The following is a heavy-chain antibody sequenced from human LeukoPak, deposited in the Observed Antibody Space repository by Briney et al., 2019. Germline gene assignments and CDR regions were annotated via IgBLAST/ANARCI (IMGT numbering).Heavy chain of an antibody. J-gene: IGHJ5*02. CDR3: ARDRGYCSSTGCYTGIVSWFDP. V-gene: IGHV4-38-2*02. D-gene: IGHD2-2*02. CDR1: GYSINSDYY. Sequence: SETLSLTCTVSGYSINSDYYWGWIRQPPGKGLEWIGNIYHSGSTYYNPSLKSRVTISVDTSKNQFSLKLNSVTAADTAVYYCARDRGYCSSTGCYTGIVSWFDPGAREPWSPSPQ. CDR2: IYHSGST.